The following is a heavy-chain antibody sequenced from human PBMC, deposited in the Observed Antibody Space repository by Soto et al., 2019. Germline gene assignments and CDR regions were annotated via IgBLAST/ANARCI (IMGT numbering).Heavy chain of an antibody. CDR3: AKDYYGDSYNYFDY. V-gene: IGHV3-9*01. J-gene: IGHJ4*02. D-gene: IGHD4-17*01. Sequence: GGSLRLSCAASGFTFDDYAMHWVRQAPGKGLEWVSGISWNSGSIGYADSVKGRFTISRDNAKNSLYLQMNSLRAEDTALYYCAKDYYGDSYNYFDYWGQGTLVTVSS. CDR2: ISWNSGSI. CDR1: GFTFDDYA.